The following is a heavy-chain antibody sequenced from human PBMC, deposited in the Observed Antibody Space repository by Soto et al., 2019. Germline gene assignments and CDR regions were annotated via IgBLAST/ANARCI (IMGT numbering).Heavy chain of an antibody. CDR2: INSDGSST. V-gene: IGHV3-74*01. CDR1: GFTFSSYW. D-gene: IGHD6-19*01. J-gene: IGHJ4*02. Sequence: EVQLMESGGGLVQPGGSLRLSCAASGFTFSSYWMHWVRQAPGKGLVWVSRINSDGSSTTYADSVKGRFTISRDNAKNTLYLQMNSLRAQVTAVYYCVRGEGGWETYWGQGTLVTVSS. CDR3: VRGEGGWETY.